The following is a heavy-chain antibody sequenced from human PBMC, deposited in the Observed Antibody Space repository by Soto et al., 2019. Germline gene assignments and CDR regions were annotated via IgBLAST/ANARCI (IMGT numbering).Heavy chain of an antibody. J-gene: IGHJ6*02. CDR2: IYTSGST. Sequence: TSETLSLTCTVSCGSISSYYWSWIRQPAGKGLEWIGRIYTSGSTNYNPSLKSRVTMSVDTSKNQFSLKLSSVTAADTAVYYCARSVVVGLYYYYYGMDVWGQGTTVTVSS. V-gene: IGHV4-4*07. CDR1: CGSISSYY. D-gene: IGHD3-22*01. CDR3: ARSVVVGLYYYYYGMDV.